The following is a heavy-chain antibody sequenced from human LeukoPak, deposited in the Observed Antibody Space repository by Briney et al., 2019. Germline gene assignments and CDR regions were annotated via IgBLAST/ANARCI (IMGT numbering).Heavy chain of an antibody. CDR1: GLTFRTYA. V-gene: IGHV3-23*01. CDR3: AKGRGWEASYYYYYMDV. D-gene: IGHD1-26*01. J-gene: IGHJ6*03. Sequence: GGSLRLSCAASGLTFRTYAMSWVRQAPGKGLEWVSSISDSGGYTFYADSVKGRFTISRDNSKNTLYLQMNSLRAEDTAVYYCAKGRGWEASYYYYYMDVWGKGTTVTISS. CDR2: ISDSGGYT.